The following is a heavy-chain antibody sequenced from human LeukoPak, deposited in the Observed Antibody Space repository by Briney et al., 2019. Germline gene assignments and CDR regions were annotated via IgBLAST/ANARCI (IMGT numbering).Heavy chain of an antibody. CDR3: ARHRAYSNSSPFDY. CDR2: IYYTGST. Sequence: SETLSLTCSVSGGSISSLYWSWIRQPRGKGLEWIGYIYYTGSTNYNPSLRGRVAMFVDMSKNQFSLRLSSVTAADAAVYYCARHRAYSNSSPFDYWGQGTLVTVSS. J-gene: IGHJ4*02. CDR1: GGSISSLY. D-gene: IGHD6-6*01. V-gene: IGHV4-59*08.